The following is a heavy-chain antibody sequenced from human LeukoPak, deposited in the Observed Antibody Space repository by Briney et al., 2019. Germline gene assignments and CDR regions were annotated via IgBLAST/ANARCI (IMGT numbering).Heavy chain of an antibody. D-gene: IGHD4-17*01. CDR1: GGSISSSSYY. CDR2: IYYSGST. V-gene: IGHV4-39*07. Sequence: SETLSLTCTVSGGSISSSSYYWGWIRQPPGKGLEWIGSIYYSGSTYYNPSLKSRVTISVDTSKNQFSLKLSSVTAADTAVYYCARARNYGYYYYMDVWGKGTTVTISS. J-gene: IGHJ6*03. CDR3: ARARNYGYYYYMDV.